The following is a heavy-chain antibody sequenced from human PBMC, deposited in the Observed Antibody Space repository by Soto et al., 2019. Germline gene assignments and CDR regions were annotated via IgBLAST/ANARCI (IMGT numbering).Heavy chain of an antibody. D-gene: IGHD3-16*01. CDR3: ARDWSYVFDY. V-gene: IGHV3-48*01. Sequence: GGSLRLSCAASGFTFGTYSLNWVRQAPGKGLEWISYIGYSASPVSYADSVKGRFTISRDNARNSLYLQMNSLRADDTAVYYCARDWSYVFDYWGQGILVTVSS. J-gene: IGHJ4*02. CDR2: IGYSASPV. CDR1: GFTFGTYS.